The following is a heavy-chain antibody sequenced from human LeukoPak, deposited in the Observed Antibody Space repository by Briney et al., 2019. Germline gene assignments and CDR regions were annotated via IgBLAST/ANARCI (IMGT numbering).Heavy chain of an antibody. CDR2: IHYTWNT. J-gene: IGHJ4*02. V-gene: IGHV4-59*12. CDR3: AREGGPYRPLDY. CDR1: GVSITSSY. Sequence: PSETLSLNCTVSGVSITSSYWSWTRQPPGKGLEWIGSIHYTWNTNHNPSLKNRVTISVDTSKNQFSLKLTSVTAADTAVYYCAREGGPYRPLDYSGQGTLVTVAS.